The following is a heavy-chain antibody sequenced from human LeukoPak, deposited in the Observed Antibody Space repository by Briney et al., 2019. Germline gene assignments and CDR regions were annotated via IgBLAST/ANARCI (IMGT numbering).Heavy chain of an antibody. CDR2: IYSGGST. J-gene: IGHJ4*02. Sequence: GGSLRLSCAASGFTVSSNYMSWVRQAPGKGLEWVSAIYSGGSTPYADSVKGRFIISRDNSKNTLYLQMSSLRAEDTAVYYCASGGSGSYYKYFDFWGQGTLVTVSS. V-gene: IGHV3-66*01. D-gene: IGHD3-10*01. CDR1: GFTVSSNY. CDR3: ASGGSGSYYKYFDF.